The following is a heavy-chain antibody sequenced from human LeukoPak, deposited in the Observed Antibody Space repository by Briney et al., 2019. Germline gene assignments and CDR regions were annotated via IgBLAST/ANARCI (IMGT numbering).Heavy chain of an antibody. CDR3: ARVVKSDFWSGYFDY. CDR2: IKEDGSAT. J-gene: IGHJ4*02. V-gene: IGHV3-7*01. D-gene: IGHD3-3*01. CDR1: GFTFSTNW. Sequence: PGGSLRLSCAASGFTFSTNWMIWLRQAPEKGLEWVANIKEDGSATYYVDSVKGRFTISRDNAKNSLYLQMNSLRAEDTAVYYCARVVKSDFWSGYFDYWGQGTLVTVSS.